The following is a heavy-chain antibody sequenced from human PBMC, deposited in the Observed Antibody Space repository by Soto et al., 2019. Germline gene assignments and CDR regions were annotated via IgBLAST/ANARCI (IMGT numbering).Heavy chain of an antibody. V-gene: IGHV3-30*03. Sequence: QVQLVESGGGVVQPGRSLRLSCAASGFTFSSHGIHWVRQAPGKGLEWVAVISKDGRNKYYADSAKGRFTISRDNSKDTLYLHLNSLRAEDTAVYYCARASDPFGYYHYYYGMDVWGQGTMVTVAS. CDR2: ISKDGRNK. CDR1: GFTFSSHG. D-gene: IGHD3-3*01. J-gene: IGHJ6*02. CDR3: ARASDPFGYYHYYYGMDV.